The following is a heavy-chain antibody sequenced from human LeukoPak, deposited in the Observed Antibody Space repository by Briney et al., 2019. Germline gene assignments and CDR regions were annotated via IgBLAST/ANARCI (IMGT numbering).Heavy chain of an antibody. J-gene: IGHJ6*02. CDR1: GYTFTSYY. CDR2: INPSGGST. D-gene: IGHD2-8*01. CDR3: ATRYCTNGVCHYYYGMDV. Sequence: RASVKVSCKASGYTFTSYYMHWVRQAPGQGLEWMGIINPSGGSTSYAQKFQGRVTMTRDTSTSTVYMELSSLRSEDTAVYYCATRYCTNGVCHYYYGMDVWGQGTTVTVSS. V-gene: IGHV1-46*01.